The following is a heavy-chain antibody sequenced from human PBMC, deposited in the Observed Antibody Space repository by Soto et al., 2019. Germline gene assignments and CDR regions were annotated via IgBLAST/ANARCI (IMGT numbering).Heavy chain of an antibody. D-gene: IGHD2-2*01. CDR2: INHRAIT. CDR1: GGSIGSSYY. Sequence: PSETLSITCAVSGGSIGSSYYWSWIRQPPGKGLEWIGEINHRAITTYNQYLKRRLTISVHKAKNQFSLKLSTVTAADTAASYSARCSRVKIPATSGRDYYYHGLVFWGQGNSVSV. J-gene: IGHJ6*02. V-gene: IGHV4-34*01. CDR3: ARCSRVKIPATSGRDYYYHGLVF.